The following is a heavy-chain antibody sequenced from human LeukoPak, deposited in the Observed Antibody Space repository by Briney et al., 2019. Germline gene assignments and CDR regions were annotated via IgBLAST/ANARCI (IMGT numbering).Heavy chain of an antibody. CDR1: GGSISSYY. J-gene: IGHJ6*03. D-gene: IGHD2-21*02. CDR2: IYYSGST. CDR3: ARAVYVGVVTATPMDV. Sequence: SETLSLTCTVSGGSISSYYWSWIRQPPGKGLEWIGYIYYSGSTNYNPSLKSRVTISVDTSKNQFSLKLSSVTAADTAVYYCARAVYVGVVTATPMDVWGKGTTVTVSS. V-gene: IGHV4-59*01.